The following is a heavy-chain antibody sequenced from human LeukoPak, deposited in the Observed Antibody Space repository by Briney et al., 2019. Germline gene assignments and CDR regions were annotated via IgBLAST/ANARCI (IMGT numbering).Heavy chain of an antibody. V-gene: IGHV3-74*01. CDR1: GFTFSYYW. CDR2: INHDGSST. Sequence: GGSLRLSCAASGFTFSYYWMHWVRQAPGKGLVWVSRINHDGSSTTYADSVKGRFTISRDNAKDTLYLQMNSLRAEDTAVYYCARAPYTTGRGYYFDYWGQGTLVTVSS. D-gene: IGHD2/OR15-2a*01. J-gene: IGHJ4*02. CDR3: ARAPYTTGRGYYFDY.